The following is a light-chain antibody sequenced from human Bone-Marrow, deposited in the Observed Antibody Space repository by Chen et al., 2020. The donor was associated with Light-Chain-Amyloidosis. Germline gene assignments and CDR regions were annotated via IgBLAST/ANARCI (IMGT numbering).Light chain of an antibody. V-gene: IGLV3-21*02. J-gene: IGLJ3*02. CDR2: DDS. Sequence: SYVLTQPSSVSVAPGQTATLACGGNNIGSTRVHWYQQKPGQAPLLVVYDDSDRPSGIPGRLSGSNSGNTATLTISRVEAGDEADYYCQVWDRSSDRPVFGGGTKLTVL. CDR3: QVWDRSSDRPV. CDR1: NIGSTR.